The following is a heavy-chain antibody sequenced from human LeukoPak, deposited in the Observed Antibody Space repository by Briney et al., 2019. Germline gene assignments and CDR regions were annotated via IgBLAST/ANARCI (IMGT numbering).Heavy chain of an antibody. CDR2: INPNSGGT. D-gene: IGHD5-12*01. J-gene: IGHJ6*03. CDR1: GYTFTGYY. CDR3: ARVGSGYDWGHYYYYMDV. Sequence: ASVTVSFTASGYTFTGYYMHWVRQAPAQGLEWMGWINPNSGGTNYAQKFQGRVTMTRDTSISTAYMELSRLRSDDTAVYYCARVGSGYDWGHYYYYMDVWGKGTTVTVSS. V-gene: IGHV1-2*02.